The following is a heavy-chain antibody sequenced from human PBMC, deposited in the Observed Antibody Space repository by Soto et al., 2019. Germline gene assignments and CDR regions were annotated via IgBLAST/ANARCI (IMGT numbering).Heavy chain of an antibody. CDR1: GGSISGSSYY. J-gene: IGHJ6*03. V-gene: IGHV4-39*02. CDR3: ATPTGYYCGSGSYGLDYYYYMDV. CDR2: IYYSGST. D-gene: IGHD3-10*01. Sequence: PSETLSLTCTVSGGSISGSSYYWGWIRQPPGKGLEWIGSIYYSGSTYYNPSLKSRVTISVDTSKNHFSLKLSSVTAADTAVYYCATPTGYYCGSGSYGLDYYYYMDVWGKGPTVTVSS.